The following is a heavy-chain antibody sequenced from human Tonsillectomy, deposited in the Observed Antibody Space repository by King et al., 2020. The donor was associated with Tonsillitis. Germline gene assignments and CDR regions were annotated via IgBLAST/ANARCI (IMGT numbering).Heavy chain of an antibody. J-gene: IGHJ5*02. CDR3: ALPGGGKPDLNYWFDP. CDR1: GFSLSTSGVG. D-gene: IGHD4-23*01. Sequence: ITLKESGPTLVKPTQTLTLTCTFSGFSLSTSGVGVGWIRQPPGKALEWLALIYWNDDKRYSPSLKSRLTITKDTSNNQVVLKMTNMDPVDTATSYCALPGGGKPDLNYWFDPWGQGTLVTVSS. CDR2: IYWNDDK. V-gene: IGHV2-5*01.